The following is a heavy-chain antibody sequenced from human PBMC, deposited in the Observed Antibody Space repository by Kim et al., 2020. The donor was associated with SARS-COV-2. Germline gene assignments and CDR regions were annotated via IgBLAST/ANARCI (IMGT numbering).Heavy chain of an antibody. V-gene: IGHV3-48*03. CDR2: ISGSGRTI. CDR3: ARGYNCSYDY. Sequence: GGSLRLSCTASRLTLSNYEMNWVRQAPGKGLEWISYISGSGRTIYYADSVKGRFTISRDNAKNSVYLQMNSLRAGDTAIYYCARGYNCSYDYWGQGTLVTVSS. D-gene: IGHD1-20*01. CDR1: RLTLSNYE. J-gene: IGHJ4*02.